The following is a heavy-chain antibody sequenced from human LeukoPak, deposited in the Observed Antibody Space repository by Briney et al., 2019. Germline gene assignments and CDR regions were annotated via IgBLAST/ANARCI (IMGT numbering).Heavy chain of an antibody. CDR1: RFTFSDYY. CDR3: ARRAGGYSHPYDY. Sequence: GGSLRLSCAACRFTFSDYYMSWIRQAPGRGLEWLAYISSTGTDMLYADSVKGRFTISRDHANKSLSLQMNSLRAEDTAVYYCARRAGGYSHPYDYWGQGILVTVSS. CDR2: ISSTGTDM. V-gene: IGHV3-11*01. J-gene: IGHJ4*02. D-gene: IGHD4-23*01.